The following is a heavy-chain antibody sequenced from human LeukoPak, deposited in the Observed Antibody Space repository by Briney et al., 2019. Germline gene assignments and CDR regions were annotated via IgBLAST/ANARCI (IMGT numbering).Heavy chain of an antibody. D-gene: IGHD2-21*02. J-gene: IGHJ6*02. CDR1: GYTFTGFY. CDR3: ARVLEVTGAGYGLDV. CDR2: ISPHSGGT. V-gene: IGHV1-2*02. Sequence: ASVKVSCKASGYTFTGFYMHWVRQAPGQGLEWVGWISPHSGGTNYAQRFQGRVTMTRDTSISTAYMDLSRLTSDDTAVHYCARVLEVTGAGYGLDVWGQGTTVTVSS.